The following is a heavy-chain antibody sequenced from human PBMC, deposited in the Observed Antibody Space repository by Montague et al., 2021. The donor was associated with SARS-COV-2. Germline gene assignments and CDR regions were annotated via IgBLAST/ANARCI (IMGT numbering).Heavy chain of an antibody. CDR1: TGSLNAHY. D-gene: IGHD6-19*01. V-gene: IGHV4-34*01. CDR2: INHRGST. J-gene: IGHJ2*01. Sequence: SETLSLTCAVSTGSLNAHYWTWIRQSPGKGLEWIGEINHRGSTNYNPSLKSRVTISVDTSKNQFSLKLSSVTAADTAVYYCARPNSGWYRYFDLWGRGTLVTVSS. CDR3: ARPNSGWYRYFDL.